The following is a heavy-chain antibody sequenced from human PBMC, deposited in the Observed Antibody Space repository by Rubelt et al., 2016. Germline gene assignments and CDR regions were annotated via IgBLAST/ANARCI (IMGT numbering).Heavy chain of an antibody. Sequence: QLQLQESGPGLVKPSETLSLTCTVSGGSISINGYYWGWIRQPPGKGLEGIGTIDYTGSTYNNPSLKSRFTISVDTSKNQYSLRLNAGTAADTAVYYCARLGLGFGRTDYWGQGTLVTVSS. V-gene: IGHV4-39*01. CDR2: IDYTGST. CDR1: GGSISINGYY. CDR3: ARLGLGFGRTDY. J-gene: IGHJ4*02. D-gene: IGHD3-10*01.